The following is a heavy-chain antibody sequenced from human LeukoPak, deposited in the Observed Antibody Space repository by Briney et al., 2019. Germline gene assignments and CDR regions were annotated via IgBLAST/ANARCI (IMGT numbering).Heavy chain of an antibody. CDR3: ARDLTGVGDY. J-gene: IGHJ4*02. V-gene: IGHV3-64*01. CDR2: ISSDGGTT. CDR1: GFTFSSYG. D-gene: IGHD3-9*01. Sequence: PGRSLRLSCAASGFTFSSYGMHWVRQAPGKGLEYVSSISSDGGTTNYGTSVKDRSIISRDNSKNTLYLQMGSLRVDDTAVYYCARDLTGVGDYWGQGTLVTVSS.